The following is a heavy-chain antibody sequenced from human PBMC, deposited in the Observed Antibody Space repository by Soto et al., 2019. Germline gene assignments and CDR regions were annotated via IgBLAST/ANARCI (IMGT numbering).Heavy chain of an antibody. CDR1: GFTFDSYA. V-gene: IGHV3-9*01. Sequence: EVQLVDSGGGLVQPGRSLRLSCAASGFTFDSYAMHWVRQAPGKGLEWVSSISWNSGTKGYADSVKGRFTISRDNAKKCLYLQMDSLRAEDTALYYCAKELGGYSYGYELDYWGQGTLVTVSS. CDR3: AKELGGYSYGYELDY. CDR2: ISWNSGTK. J-gene: IGHJ4*02. D-gene: IGHD5-18*01.